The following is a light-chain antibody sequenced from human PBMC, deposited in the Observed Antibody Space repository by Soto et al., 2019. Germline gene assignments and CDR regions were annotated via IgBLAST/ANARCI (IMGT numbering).Light chain of an antibody. CDR3: SSYTSSSTLV. CDR1: SSDVGGYNY. CDR2: EVS. V-gene: IGLV2-14*01. J-gene: IGLJ2*01. Sequence: QSALTQPASVSGSHGQSITSSCTGTSSDVGGYNYVSWYQQHPGKAPKLMIYEVSNRPSGVSNRFSGSKSGNTASLTISGLQAEDEADYYCSSYTSSSTLVFGGGTQLTVL.